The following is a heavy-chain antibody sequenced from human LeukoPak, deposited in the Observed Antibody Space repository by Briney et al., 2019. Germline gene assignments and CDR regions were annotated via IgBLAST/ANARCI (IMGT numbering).Heavy chain of an antibody. CDR1: GYSISSGYY. CDR3: ARSARWFFLVPAAIPAYFDY. D-gene: IGHD2-2*01. CDR2: IYHSGST. Sequence: SETLSLTCAVSGYSISSGYYWGWIRQPPGKGLEWIGSIYHSGSTYYNPSLKSRVTISVDTSKNQFSLKLSSVTAADTAVCYCARSARWFFLVPAAIPAYFDYWGQGTLVTVSS. J-gene: IGHJ4*02. V-gene: IGHV4-38-2*01.